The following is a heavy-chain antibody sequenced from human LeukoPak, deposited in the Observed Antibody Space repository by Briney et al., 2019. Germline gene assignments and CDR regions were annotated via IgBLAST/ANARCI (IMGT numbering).Heavy chain of an antibody. CDR1: GGSISSGGYY. V-gene: IGHV4-31*03. D-gene: IGHD2-2*01. CDR3: ARAVSVVPGEPSERYFDY. Sequence: SETLSLTCTVSGGSISSGGYYWSWIRQHPGKGLEWIGYIYYSGSTYYNPSLKSRVTISADTSKNQSSLKLSSVTAADTAVYYCARAVSVVPGEPSERYFDYWGQGTLVTVSS. CDR2: IYYSGST. J-gene: IGHJ4*02.